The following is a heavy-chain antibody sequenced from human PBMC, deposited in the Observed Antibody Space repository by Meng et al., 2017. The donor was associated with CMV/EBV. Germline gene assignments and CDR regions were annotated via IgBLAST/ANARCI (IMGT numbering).Heavy chain of an antibody. J-gene: IGHJ6*02. CDR3: ARKGSGYYYYYYAMDV. D-gene: IGHD3-22*01. CDR1: GFTFSSYE. V-gene: IGHV3-48*03. Sequence: GSRKISCAASGFTFSSYEMNWVRQAPGKGLEWVSYSDGATTIYYADSVKGRFTISRDNAKNSLYLQMNSLRAEDTAVYYCARKGSGYYYYYYAMDVWGQGTTVTVSS. CDR2: SDGATTI.